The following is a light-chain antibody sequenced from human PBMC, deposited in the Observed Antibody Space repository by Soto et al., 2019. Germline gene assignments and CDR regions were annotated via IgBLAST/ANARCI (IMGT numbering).Light chain of an antibody. V-gene: IGKV3-11*02. Sequence: LTQSPATLSLSPGETATLSCRASQSGRSHLAWYQQRPGQPPRLLIYDASYRATGVPLRFSGSGSGRAVALTIGSLDSGDSAIYDCQQRSDWPQITVGQGTGLEIK. CDR2: DAS. CDR3: QQRSDWPQIT. J-gene: IGKJ5*01. CDR1: QSGRSH.